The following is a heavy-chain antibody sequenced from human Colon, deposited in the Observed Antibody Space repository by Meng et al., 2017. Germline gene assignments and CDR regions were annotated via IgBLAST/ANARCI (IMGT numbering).Heavy chain of an antibody. D-gene: IGHD1-26*01. V-gene: IGHV4-4*02. Sequence: QVQLQESGPGLVKPSGTLSLTCGVSGDSISSTNWWSWVRQRPGEGLEWIGEIYHSGSTNYNLSLKSRVTISVDKSKNQFSLKLSFVTAADTAMYYCARRFGIGPIDYWGQGTLVTVSS. J-gene: IGHJ4*02. CDR1: GDSISSTNW. CDR3: ARRFGIGPIDY. CDR2: IYHSGST.